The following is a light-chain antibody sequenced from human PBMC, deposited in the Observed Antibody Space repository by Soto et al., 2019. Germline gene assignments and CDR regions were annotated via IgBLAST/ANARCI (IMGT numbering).Light chain of an antibody. V-gene: IGKV3-11*01. J-gene: IGKJ1*01. CDR1: QSVSNNY. CDR3: QQRSNWWT. Sequence: EIVLTQSPGTLSLSPGERSTLSCRASQSVSNNYLAWYQQKPGQAPRLIIYYASDRATGVPARFSGSGSGTDFTLTISSLEPEDFAVYYCQQRSNWWTFGQGTKVDIK. CDR2: YAS.